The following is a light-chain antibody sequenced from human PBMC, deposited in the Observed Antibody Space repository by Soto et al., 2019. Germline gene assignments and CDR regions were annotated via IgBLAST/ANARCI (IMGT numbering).Light chain of an antibody. CDR1: SSDVGAYKY. CDR2: GVS. CDR3: SSFTGTTTLDV. V-gene: IGLV2-14*03. Sequence: QSVLTQPASVSVSPGQSITISCTGTSSDVGAYKYVSWYQQHPGKVPKLIIYGVSNRPSGVSNRFSGSKSGNTAFLTISGLQPEDEADYYCSSFTGTTTLDVFGTGTKATVL. J-gene: IGLJ1*01.